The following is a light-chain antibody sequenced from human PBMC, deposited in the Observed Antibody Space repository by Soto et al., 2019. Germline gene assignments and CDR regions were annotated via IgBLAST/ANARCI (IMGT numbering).Light chain of an antibody. V-gene: IGKV2-28*01. J-gene: IGKJ1*01. CDR3: MQALHTPGT. CDR1: QSLLHSNGYNY. Sequence: DIVMTQSPLSLPVTPGEPASISCRSSQSLLHSNGYNYLDWYLQKPGQSPQLLIYLGSNRASGVPDRFSGSGSGTDFTLKSSRVEAEDVGVYYCMQALHTPGTFGQGTKVEIK. CDR2: LGS.